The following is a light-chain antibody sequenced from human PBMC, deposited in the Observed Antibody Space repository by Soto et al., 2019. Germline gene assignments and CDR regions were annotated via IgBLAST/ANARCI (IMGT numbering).Light chain of an antibody. Sequence: AIQMTQSPSSLSASVGDRVTITCRASQGIRNDLDWFQQKPGKAPKLLIYAASNLQSGVPARFSGSGSGTDFTLTISSLQPEASDTYYCLQKYFYPFTFGPGTKVDIK. CDR3: LQKYFYPFT. J-gene: IGKJ3*01. CDR1: QGIRND. CDR2: AAS. V-gene: IGKV1-6*01.